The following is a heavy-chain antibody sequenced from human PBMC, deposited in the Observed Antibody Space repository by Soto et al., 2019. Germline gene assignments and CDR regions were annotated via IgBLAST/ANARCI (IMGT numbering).Heavy chain of an antibody. CDR3: ARQTYYYGSGSYYFDY. J-gene: IGHJ4*02. CDR1: GGSISSYY. Sequence: SETLSLTCTVSGGSISSYYWSWIRQPPGKGLEWIGYIYYSGSTNYNPSLKSRVTISVDTSKNQFSLKLGSVTAADTAVYYCARQTYYYGSGSYYFDYWGQGTLVTVSS. CDR2: IYYSGST. V-gene: IGHV4-59*08. D-gene: IGHD3-10*01.